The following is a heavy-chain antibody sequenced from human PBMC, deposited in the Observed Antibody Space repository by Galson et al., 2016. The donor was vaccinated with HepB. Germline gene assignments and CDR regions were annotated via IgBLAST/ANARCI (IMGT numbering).Heavy chain of an antibody. D-gene: IGHD5-18*01. Sequence: SLRLSCAASGFTFNTCTMNWVRQAPGKGLEWVSSITSGSNYIYYADSVQGRFTVSRDNAKNSLYLQMSSLRAEDTAVYYCARDWENVAMVSQGDHWGQGTLVTVSS. CDR1: GFTFNTCT. CDR3: ARDWENVAMVSQGDH. V-gene: IGHV3-21*01. CDR2: ITSGSNYI. J-gene: IGHJ4*02.